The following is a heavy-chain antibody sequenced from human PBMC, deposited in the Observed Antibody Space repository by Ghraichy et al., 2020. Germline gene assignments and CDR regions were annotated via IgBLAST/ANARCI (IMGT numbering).Heavy chain of an antibody. D-gene: IGHD3-3*01. CDR1: GFSLSTSGVG. Sequence: SGPTLVKPTQTLTLTCTFSGFSLSTSGVGVGWIRQPPGKALEWLALIYWNDDKRYSPSLKSRLTITKDTSKNQVVLTMTNMDPVDTATYYCAHGTPLRFLEWLHFDYWGQGTLVTVSS. CDR3: AHGTPLRFLEWLHFDY. V-gene: IGHV2-5*01. J-gene: IGHJ4*02. CDR2: IYWNDDK.